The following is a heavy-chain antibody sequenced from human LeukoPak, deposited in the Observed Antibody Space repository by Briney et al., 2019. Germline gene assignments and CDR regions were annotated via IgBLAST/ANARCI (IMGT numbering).Heavy chain of an antibody. CDR2: ISSSSTYI. V-gene: IGHV3-21*01. J-gene: IGHJ4*02. D-gene: IGHD3-16*02. Sequence: GGSLRLSCAASGFTFSSYNMNWVRQAPGKGLEWVSFISSSSTYIYYADSVKGRFTISRDNAKNSLYLQMNSLRAEDTAVYYCARGYRVLANFDYWGQGTLVTVSS. CDR3: ARGYRVLANFDY. CDR1: GFTFSSYN.